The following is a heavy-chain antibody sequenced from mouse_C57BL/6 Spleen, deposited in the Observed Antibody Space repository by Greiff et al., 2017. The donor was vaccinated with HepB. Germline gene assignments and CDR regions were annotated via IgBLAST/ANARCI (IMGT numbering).Heavy chain of an antibody. Sequence: VKLQQPGAELVRPGSSVKLSCKASGYTFTSYWMHWVKQRPIQGLEWIGNIDPSDSETHYNQKFKDKATLTVDKSSSTAYMQLSSLTSEDSAVYYCARDYYGSSYDYWGQGTTRTVSS. V-gene: IGHV1-52*01. CDR3: ARDYYGSSYDY. D-gene: IGHD1-1*01. CDR1: GYTFTSYW. CDR2: IDPSDSET. J-gene: IGHJ2*01.